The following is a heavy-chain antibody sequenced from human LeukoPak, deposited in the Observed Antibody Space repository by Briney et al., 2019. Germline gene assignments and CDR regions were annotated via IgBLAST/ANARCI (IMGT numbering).Heavy chain of an antibody. V-gene: IGHV4-39*01. J-gene: IGHJ3*02. Sequence: SETLSLTCTVSGGSISSSSYYWGWIRQPPGKGLEWIGSIYYSGSTYYNPSLKSRVTISVDTSKNQFSLKLSSVTAADTAVYYCARGPYYDSTKTSAFDIWGQGTMVTVSS. CDR2: IYYSGST. D-gene: IGHD3-22*01. CDR1: GGSISSSSYY. CDR3: ARGPYYDSTKTSAFDI.